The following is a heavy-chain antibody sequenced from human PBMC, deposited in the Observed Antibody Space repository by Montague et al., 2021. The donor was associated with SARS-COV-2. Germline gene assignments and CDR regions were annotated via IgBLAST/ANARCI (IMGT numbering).Heavy chain of an antibody. CDR3: ARFGSGTLEFDL. D-gene: IGHD1-26*01. CDR1: GASISTGIYY. J-gene: IGHJ4*02. Sequence: TLSLTCTVSGASISTGIYYWSWIRQPAGKGLEWTGRIRTTGHTDYNSSLESRVLMSVDTSTNQFSLSLTSVTAADTAVYFCARFGSGTLEFDLWGQGTLVTVSS. V-gene: IGHV4-61*02. CDR2: IRTTGHT.